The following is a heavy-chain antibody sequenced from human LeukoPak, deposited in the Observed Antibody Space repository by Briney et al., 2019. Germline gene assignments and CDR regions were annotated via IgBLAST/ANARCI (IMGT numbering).Heavy chain of an antibody. J-gene: IGHJ3*02. V-gene: IGHV1-8*01. CDR3: ATRVVGYCSGGSCPDDAFDI. Sequence: GASVKVSCKASGYTFTSYDINWVRQATGQGLEWMGWMNPNSGNTGYAQKFQCRVTMTRNTSISTAYMELSGLRSEDTAVYYCATRVVGYCSGGSCPDDAFDIWGQGTMVTVSS. CDR2: MNPNSGNT. CDR1: GYTFTSYD. D-gene: IGHD2-15*01.